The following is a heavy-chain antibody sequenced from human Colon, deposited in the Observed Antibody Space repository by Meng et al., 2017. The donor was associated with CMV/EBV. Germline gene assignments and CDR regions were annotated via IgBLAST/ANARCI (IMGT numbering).Heavy chain of an antibody. Sequence: QVQVVQSGAEGKKPGASVKVSCKTFGYTFTNFGISWVRQAPGQGLEWMAYISPYNGDTNYAQRFQGRVALTTDTSTSTVYMELGSLTSDDTAMYYCARELARGGYWGQGTLVTVSS. CDR2: ISPYNGDT. J-gene: IGHJ4*02. CDR1: GYTFTNFG. V-gene: IGHV1-18*01. CDR3: ARELARGGY.